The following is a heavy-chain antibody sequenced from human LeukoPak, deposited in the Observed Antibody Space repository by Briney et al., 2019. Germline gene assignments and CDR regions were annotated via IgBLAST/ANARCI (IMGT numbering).Heavy chain of an antibody. CDR2: ITSGGDYI. V-gene: IGHV3-21*01. J-gene: IGHJ4*02. CDR3: ARGHYDVLAASYKWTPDY. Sequence: GGSLRLSCAASGFTFNTFNMNWVRQAPGKGLEWVSSITSGGDYIYYADSVKGRFTTSRDNAKNSLSLQLNSLRVEDTAVYYCARGHYDVLAASYKWTPDYWGQRTLVTVSS. CDR1: GFTFNTFN. D-gene: IGHD3-9*01.